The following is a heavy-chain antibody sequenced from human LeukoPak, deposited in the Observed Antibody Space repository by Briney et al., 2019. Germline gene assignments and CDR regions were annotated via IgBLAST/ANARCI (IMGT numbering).Heavy chain of an antibody. CDR2: INHSGST. CDR3: ARARGKGYKQQLVLRWFDP. J-gene: IGHJ5*02. D-gene: IGHD6-13*01. CDR1: GGSISTYY. Sequence: PSETLSLTCTVSGGSISTYYWSWIRQPPGKGLEWIGEINHSGSTNYNPSLKSRVTISVDTSKNQFSLKLSSVTAADTAVYYCARARGKGYKQQLVLRWFDPWGQGTLVTVSS. V-gene: IGHV4-34*01.